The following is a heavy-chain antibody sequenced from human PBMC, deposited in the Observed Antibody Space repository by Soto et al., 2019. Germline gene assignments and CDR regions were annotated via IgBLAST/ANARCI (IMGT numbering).Heavy chain of an antibody. CDR2: IKSKSDGGTT. D-gene: IGHD2-15*01. CDR3: TSPESCSGGSCYSRYAYYYYGMDV. J-gene: IGHJ6*02. V-gene: IGHV3-15*01. Sequence: PGGSLRLSCAASGFTFSNAWMSWVRQAPGKGLEWVGRIKSKSDGGTTDYAAPVKGRFTISRDDSKNTLYLQMNSLKTEDTAVYYCTSPESCSGGSCYSRYAYYYYGMDVWGQGTTVTV. CDR1: GFTFSNAW.